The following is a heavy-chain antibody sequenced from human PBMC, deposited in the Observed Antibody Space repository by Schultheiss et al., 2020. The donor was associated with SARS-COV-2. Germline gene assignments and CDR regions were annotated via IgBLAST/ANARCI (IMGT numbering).Heavy chain of an antibody. Sequence: SVKVSCKASGGTFSSYTISWVRQAPGQGLEWMGRIIPILGIANYAQKFQGRVTITADESTSTAYMELSSLRSEDTAVYYCARDDGFVVVPAARHYYYYGMDVWGQGTTVTVSS. D-gene: IGHD2-2*01. CDR3: ARDDGFVVVPAARHYYYYGMDV. V-gene: IGHV1-69*04. CDR1: GGTFSSYT. J-gene: IGHJ6*02. CDR2: IIPILGIA.